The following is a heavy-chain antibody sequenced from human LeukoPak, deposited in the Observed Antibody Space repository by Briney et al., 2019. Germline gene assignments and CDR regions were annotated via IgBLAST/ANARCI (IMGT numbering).Heavy chain of an antibody. J-gene: IGHJ5*02. CDR2: ISYSGST. Sequence: SETLSLTCTISGDSISSNYWNWIRQPPGKELEWIGYISYSGSTNYNPSLKSRVTISLDTSKNQFSLKLSSVTAADTAVYYCARERGIAAAGSTGWFDPWGQGTLVTVSS. D-gene: IGHD6-13*01. CDR3: ARERGIAAAGSTGWFDP. V-gene: IGHV4-59*12. CDR1: GDSISSNY.